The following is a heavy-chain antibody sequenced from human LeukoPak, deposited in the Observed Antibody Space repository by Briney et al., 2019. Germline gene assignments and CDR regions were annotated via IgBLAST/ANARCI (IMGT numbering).Heavy chain of an antibody. CDR1: GASISNYY. D-gene: IGHD1-26*01. V-gene: IGHV4-4*09. J-gene: IGHJ4*02. Sequence: PSETLSLTCTVSGASISNYYWSWIRQTPGQGLQWMGHIHSSGGSSYYPSLKSRLTLSIDTSSNHLSLKLPSVTAADTAVYFCARLGSYHDFWGQGGLVTVSS. CDR2: IHSSGGS. CDR3: ARLGSYHDF.